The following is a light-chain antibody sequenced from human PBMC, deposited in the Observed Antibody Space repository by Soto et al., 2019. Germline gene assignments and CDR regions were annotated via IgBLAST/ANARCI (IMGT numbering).Light chain of an antibody. CDR3: QQYNNWPPCT. CDR1: QSVSSN. V-gene: IGKV3D-15*01. Sequence: EIVMTQSPATLSVSPGERATLSCRASQSVSSNLAWYQQRPGHAPRLLIYGASTRATGIPARFSGSRSRTEFTLNISSLQSDDFAVDYCQQYNNWPPCTFGQGTKLEIK. CDR2: GAS. J-gene: IGKJ2*02.